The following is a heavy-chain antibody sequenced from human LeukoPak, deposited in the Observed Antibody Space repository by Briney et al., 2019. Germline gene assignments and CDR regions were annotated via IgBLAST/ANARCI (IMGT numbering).Heavy chain of an antibody. CDR1: GYTLTGYY. Sequence: ASVKVSCKASGYTLTGYYLHWVRQAPGQGLAWMGWINPNTGATHSAQKLQGRITMTRDTSISTAYMDLSRLRSDDTAVYYCARDRVGSGWPRPYYFEVWGQGTLVTVSS. V-gene: IGHV1-2*02. J-gene: IGHJ4*02. CDR3: ARDRVGSGWPRPYYFEV. CDR2: INPNTGAT. D-gene: IGHD6-19*01.